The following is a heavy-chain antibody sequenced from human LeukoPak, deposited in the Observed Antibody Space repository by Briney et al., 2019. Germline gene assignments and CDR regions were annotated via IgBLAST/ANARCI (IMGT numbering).Heavy chain of an antibody. J-gene: IGHJ4*02. V-gene: IGHV3-23*01. CDR2: ISGSGGST. CDR3: AKDQAYYYDSSGYYYLDY. CDR1: GFTFSSYA. Sequence: GGSLRLSCAASGFTFSSYAMSWVRQAPGKGLEWVSAISGSGGSTYYADSVKGRFTISRDNSKNTLYLQMNSLRAEDTAVYYCAKDQAYYYDSSGYYYLDYWGQATLVTVSS. D-gene: IGHD3-22*01.